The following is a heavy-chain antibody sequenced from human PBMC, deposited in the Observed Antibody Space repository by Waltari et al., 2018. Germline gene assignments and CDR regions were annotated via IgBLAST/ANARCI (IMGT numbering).Heavy chain of an antibody. J-gene: IGHJ4*02. Sequence: EVQLVESGGGLIQPGGSLRLSCAASGFTVSSNYMSLVRQAPGKGLEWVSVIYSGGSTYYADSVKGRFTISRDNSKNTLYLQMNSLRAEDTAVYYCARDEGYGSYSLDYWGQGTLVTVSS. D-gene: IGHD1-26*01. CDR3: ARDEGYGSYSLDY. CDR2: IYSGGST. CDR1: GFTVSSNY. V-gene: IGHV3-53*01.